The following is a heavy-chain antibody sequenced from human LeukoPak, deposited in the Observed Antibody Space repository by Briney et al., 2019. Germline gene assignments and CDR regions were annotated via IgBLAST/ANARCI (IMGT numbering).Heavy chain of an antibody. CDR2: ISAYNGNT. Sequence: ASVTVSCKASGYTFTSYGISWVRQAPGQGLEWMGWISAYNGNTNSAQKLQGRVTITTDTSTSTAYMELRSLRSDDTAVYYCARAPYDSSGYYKGYFQHWGQGTLVTVSS. V-gene: IGHV1-18*01. J-gene: IGHJ1*01. D-gene: IGHD3-22*01. CDR1: GYTFTSYG. CDR3: ARAPYDSSGYYKGYFQH.